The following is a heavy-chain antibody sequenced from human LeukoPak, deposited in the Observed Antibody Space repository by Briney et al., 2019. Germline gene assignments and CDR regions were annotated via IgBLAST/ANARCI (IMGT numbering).Heavy chain of an antibody. CDR3: ARGRSWCSSTSCYRNPPYNYYYYYMDV. V-gene: IGHV4-39*07. J-gene: IGHJ6*03. CDR1: GGSISSGDYY. D-gene: IGHD2-2*01. CDR2: INHSGST. Sequence: PSETLSLTCTVSGGSISSGDYYWSWIRQPPGKGLEWIGEINHSGSTNYNPSLKSRDTISVDTSKNQFSLKLSSVTAADTAVYYCARGRSWCSSTSCYRNPPYNYYYYYMDVWGKGTTVTVSS.